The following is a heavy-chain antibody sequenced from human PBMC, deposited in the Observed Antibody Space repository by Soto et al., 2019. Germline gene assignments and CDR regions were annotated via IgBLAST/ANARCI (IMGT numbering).Heavy chain of an antibody. CDR1: GFNFNSYT. J-gene: IGHJ6*04. V-gene: IGHV3-21*01. CDR2: ISSSGYI. Sequence: EVQLVESGGGLVKPGGSLRLSCAASGFNFNSYTINWVRHAPGKRLEWLSSISSSGYIFSTDSVRGRFTISRDNAKNSVYLQITGLRAEDTAVDYCARDCSGGSCYPGMDVWGKGTTVTFSS. CDR3: ARDCSGGSCYPGMDV. D-gene: IGHD2-15*01.